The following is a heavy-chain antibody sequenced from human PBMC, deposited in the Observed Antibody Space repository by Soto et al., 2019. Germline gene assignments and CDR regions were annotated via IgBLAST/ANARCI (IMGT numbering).Heavy chain of an antibody. Sequence: SETLSLTCTVSGGSISSYYWSWIRQPPGKGLEWIGYIYYSGSTDYDPSLKSRVTISVDTSKNQFSLKLSSVTAADTAVYYCARRWGTYFDLWGQGTLVTVS. J-gene: IGHJ4*02. CDR2: IYYSGST. V-gene: IGHV4-59*01. CDR3: ARRWGTYFDL. D-gene: IGHD7-27*01. CDR1: GGSISSYY.